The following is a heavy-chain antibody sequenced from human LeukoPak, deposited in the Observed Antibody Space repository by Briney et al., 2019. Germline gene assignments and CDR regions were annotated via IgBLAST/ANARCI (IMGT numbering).Heavy chain of an antibody. CDR2: ISWNSGSI. D-gene: IGHD6-19*01. CDR1: GFTFDDYA. V-gene: IGHV3-9*01. J-gene: IGHJ4*02. Sequence: PGGSLRLSCAASGFTFDDYAMHWVRQAPGKGLEWVSGISWNSGSIGYADSVKGRFTISRDNAKNSLYLQMNSLRAEDTALYYCAKDIGAVALRHFDYWGQGTLVTVSS. CDR3: AKDIGAVALRHFDY.